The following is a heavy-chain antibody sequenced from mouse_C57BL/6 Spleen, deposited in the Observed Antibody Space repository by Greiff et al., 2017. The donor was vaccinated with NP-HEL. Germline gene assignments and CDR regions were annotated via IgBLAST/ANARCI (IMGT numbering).Heavy chain of an antibody. V-gene: IGHV14-2*01. CDR1: GFNIKDYY. Sequence: VQLQQSGAELVKPGASVKLSCTASGFNIKDYYMHWVKQRTEQGLEWIGRIDPEDGDTKYAPKFQGKATITADTSSNTAYLQLSSLTSEDTAVYYCARDGTVVAKGYFDVWGTGTTVTVSS. CDR2: IDPEDGDT. D-gene: IGHD1-1*01. CDR3: ARDGTVVAKGYFDV. J-gene: IGHJ1*03.